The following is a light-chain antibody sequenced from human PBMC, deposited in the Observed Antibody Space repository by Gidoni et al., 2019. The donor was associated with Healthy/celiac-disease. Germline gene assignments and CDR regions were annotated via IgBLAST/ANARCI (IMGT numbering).Light chain of an antibody. V-gene: IGKV3-15*01. CDR1: QSVSSN. CDR3: QPYNNWPNT. Sequence: EIVMTQAPATLSVSPGERATLSCRASQSVSSNLAWYQQKPGQAPRLLIYGASTRATGIPARFSGSGSGTAFPLTISSLQSEDFAVSYCQPYNNWPNTFGHGTKLEIK. J-gene: IGKJ2*01. CDR2: GAS.